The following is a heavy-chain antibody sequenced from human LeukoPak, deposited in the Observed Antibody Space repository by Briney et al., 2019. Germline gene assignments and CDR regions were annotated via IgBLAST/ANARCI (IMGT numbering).Heavy chain of an antibody. CDR1: GFTFSSYA. D-gene: IGHD3-10*01. CDR2: IYYSGST. CDR3: ARQDPVIRGSGSDTFDI. J-gene: IGHJ3*02. V-gene: IGHV4-39*01. Sequence: GSLRLSCAASGFTFSSYAMSWIRQPPGKGLEWIGSIYYSGSTYYNPSLKSRVTISVDTSKNQFSLKLSSVTAADTAVYYCARQDPVIRGSGSDTFDIWGQGTMVTVSS.